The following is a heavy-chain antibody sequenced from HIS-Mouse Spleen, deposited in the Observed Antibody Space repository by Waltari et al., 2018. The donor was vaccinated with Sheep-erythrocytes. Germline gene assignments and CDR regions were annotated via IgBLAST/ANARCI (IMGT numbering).Heavy chain of an antibody. D-gene: IGHD1-26*01. Sequence: QVQLVQSGAEVKKPGSSVKVSCKASGGTFSSYAISWVRQAPGQGLEWMGRIIPILGIANDAQKFQGRVTITADKSTSTAYMELSRLRSEDTAVYYCAQTGATTPHFDYWGQGTLVTVSS. CDR1: GGTFSSYA. V-gene: IGHV1-69*04. CDR2: IIPILGIA. CDR3: AQTGATTPHFDY. J-gene: IGHJ4*02.